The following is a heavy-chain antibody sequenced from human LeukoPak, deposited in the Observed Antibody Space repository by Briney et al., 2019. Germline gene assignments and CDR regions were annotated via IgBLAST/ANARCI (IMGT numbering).Heavy chain of an antibody. CDR3: ASPQYSSGWYGDGY. V-gene: IGHV4-34*01. Sequence: SETLSLTCAVYGGSFSGYYWSWLRQPPGKGLEWVGEINHSGSTNYNPSLKSRVTISVDTSKNQFSLKLSSVTAADTAVYYCASPQYSSGWYGDGYWGQGTLVTVSS. CDR2: INHSGST. J-gene: IGHJ4*02. D-gene: IGHD6-19*01. CDR1: GGSFSGYY.